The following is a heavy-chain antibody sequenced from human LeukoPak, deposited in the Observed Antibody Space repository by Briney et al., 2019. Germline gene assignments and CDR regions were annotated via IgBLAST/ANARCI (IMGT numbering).Heavy chain of an antibody. D-gene: IGHD3-10*01. V-gene: IGHV3-21*01. Sequence: PGGSLRLSCAASGFTLRSYSMNWVRQAPGKGLEWVSSISSSSSYIYYADSVKRRFTISRDNAKNSLYLQINSLRAEDTAVYYCASRITTIRGVIKVSYYYYGMDVWGKGTTVTVSS. CDR3: ASRITTIRGVIKVSYYYYGMDV. CDR1: GFTLRSYS. CDR2: ISSSSSYI. J-gene: IGHJ6*04.